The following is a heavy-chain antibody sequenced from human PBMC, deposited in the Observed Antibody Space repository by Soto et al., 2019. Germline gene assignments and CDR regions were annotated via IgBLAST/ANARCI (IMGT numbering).Heavy chain of an antibody. Sequence: PGGSLRLSCAASGFTFSSYWMSWVRQAPGKGLEWVANIKQDGSEKYYVDSVKGRFTISRDNAKNSLYLQMNSLRAEDTAVYYCASDCSGGSCYQIDYWGQGTLVTVSS. D-gene: IGHD2-15*01. CDR3: ASDCSGGSCYQIDY. CDR2: IKQDGSEK. CDR1: GFTFSSYW. J-gene: IGHJ4*02. V-gene: IGHV3-7*01.